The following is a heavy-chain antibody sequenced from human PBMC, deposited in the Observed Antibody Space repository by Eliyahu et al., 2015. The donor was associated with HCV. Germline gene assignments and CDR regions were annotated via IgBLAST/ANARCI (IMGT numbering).Heavy chain of an antibody. Sequence: QVQLQESGPGLVKPSETLSLTCXVSGGSIXXYYWSWIRQPPGKGLEWIGYIHYSGSTNYNPSLKSRVTMSVETSKNQFSLNLTSVTAADTAIYYCASGGGGIAVTGTGGWFDPWGQGTLVTVSS. CDR1: GGSIXXYY. J-gene: IGHJ5*02. D-gene: IGHD6-19*01. V-gene: IGHV4-59*01. CDR3: ASGGGGIAVTGTGGWFDP. CDR2: IHYSGST.